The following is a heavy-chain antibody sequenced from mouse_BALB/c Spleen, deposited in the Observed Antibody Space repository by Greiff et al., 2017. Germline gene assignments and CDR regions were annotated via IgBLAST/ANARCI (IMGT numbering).Heavy chain of an antibody. CDR3: AREYYYGSSYYFDY. J-gene: IGHJ2*01. CDR2: ISSGGSYT. D-gene: IGHD1-1*01. V-gene: IGHV5-6*01. Sequence: EVKVVESGGDLVKPGGSLKLSCAASGFTFSSYGMSWVRQTPDKRLEWVATISSGGSYTYYPDSVKGRFTISRDNAKNTLYLQMSSLKSEDTAMYYCAREYYYGSSYYFDYWGQGTTLTVSS. CDR1: GFTFSSYG.